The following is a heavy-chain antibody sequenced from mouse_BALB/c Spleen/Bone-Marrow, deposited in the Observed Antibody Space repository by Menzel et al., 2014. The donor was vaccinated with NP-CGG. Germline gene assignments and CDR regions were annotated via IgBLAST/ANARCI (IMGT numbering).Heavy chain of an antibody. V-gene: IGHV1-80*01. CDR3: ARDDFGPDY. CDR1: GYAFXSFW. CDR2: IYPGDGDT. Sequence: VQLQQSGAELVRPGSSVKISCKASGYAFXSFWMNWMKQRPGQGPEWIGQIYPGDGDTNYNGKFKGKATLTADMSSSTAYIQLSSLTSEDSAVYFCARDDFGPDYWGQGTTLTVSS. J-gene: IGHJ2*01. D-gene: IGHD2-4*01.